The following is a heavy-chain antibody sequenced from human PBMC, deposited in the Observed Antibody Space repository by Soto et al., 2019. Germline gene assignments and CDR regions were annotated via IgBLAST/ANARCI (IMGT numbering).Heavy chain of an antibody. CDR1: GGTFSSYT. J-gene: IGHJ4*02. V-gene: IGHV1-69*02. Sequence: SVKVSCKASGGTFSSYTISWVRQAPGQGLEWMGRIIPILGIANYAQKFQGRVTITADKSTSTAYMELSSLRSEDTAVYYCARAPCSGGSCYSEWGQGTLVTVSS. D-gene: IGHD2-15*01. CDR2: IIPILGIA. CDR3: ARAPCSGGSCYSE.